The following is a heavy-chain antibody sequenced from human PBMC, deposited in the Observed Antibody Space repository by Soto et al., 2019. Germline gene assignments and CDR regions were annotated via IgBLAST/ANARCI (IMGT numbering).Heavy chain of an antibody. Sequence: SDTLSLTFADHGGSFLGYSVCWIRQPPGKGLEWIGEINHSGSTNYTPSLKSRVTISVDTSKNQFSLKLSSVTAADTAVYYCARGRHILTGYYRALNYGMDVWCQGPTVT. V-gene: IGHV4-34*01. D-gene: IGHD3-9*01. CDR3: ARGRHILTGYYRALNYGMDV. CDR1: GGSFLGYS. J-gene: IGHJ6*02. CDR2: INHSGST.